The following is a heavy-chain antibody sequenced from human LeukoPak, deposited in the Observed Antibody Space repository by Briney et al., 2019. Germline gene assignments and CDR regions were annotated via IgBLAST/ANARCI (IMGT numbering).Heavy chain of an antibody. CDR3: ARRGWYQQFYYYYYMDV. J-gene: IGHJ6*03. CDR2: INPNSGGT. D-gene: IGHD6-19*01. V-gene: IGHV1-2*02. CDR1: GYTFAGYY. Sequence: GASVKVSCKASGYTFAGYYMHWVRQAPGQGLEWMGWINPNSGGTNYAQKFQGRVTMTRDTSISTAYMELSRLRSDDTAVYYCARRGWYQQFYYYYYMDVWGKGTTVTVSS.